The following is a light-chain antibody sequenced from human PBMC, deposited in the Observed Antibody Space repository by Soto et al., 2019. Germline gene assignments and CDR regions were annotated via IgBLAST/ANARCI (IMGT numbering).Light chain of an antibody. CDR3: SSYTSISTYV. V-gene: IGLV2-14*01. J-gene: IGLJ1*01. CDR1: SSDVGGYNF. CDR2: DVT. Sequence: SALTKPASVSGSPGESITISCTGTSSDVGGYNFVSWYQQHPDKAPKLMIYDVTNRPSGVSNRFSGSKSGNTASLTISGLQAEDEADYYCSSYTSISTYVFGTGTKVTVL.